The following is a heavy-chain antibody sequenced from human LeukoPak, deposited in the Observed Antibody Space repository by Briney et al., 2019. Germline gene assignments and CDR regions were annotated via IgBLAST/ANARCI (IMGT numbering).Heavy chain of an antibody. CDR1: GYTFTSYG. D-gene: IGHD3-9*01. CDR3: ARAYYDILTGYGPYYFDY. Sequence: ASVKVSCKASGYTFTSYGISWVRQAPGQGLEWMGWISAYNGNTNYAQKLQGRVTMTTDTSTSTAYMELRSLRSDDTVVYYCARAYYDILTGYGPYYFDYWGQGALVTVSS. V-gene: IGHV1-18*01. J-gene: IGHJ4*02. CDR2: ISAYNGNT.